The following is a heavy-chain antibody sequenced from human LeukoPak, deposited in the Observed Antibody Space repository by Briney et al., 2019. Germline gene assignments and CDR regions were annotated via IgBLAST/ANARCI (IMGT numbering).Heavy chain of an antibody. J-gene: IGHJ4*02. CDR1: GFTFSTFA. CDR2: ISSSSSYI. Sequence: GGSLRLSCEASGFTFSTFAMIWVRQPPGKGLEWVSSISSSSSYIYYADSVKGRFTISRDNAKNSLYLQMNSLRAEDTAVYYCARDRPLHYFDYWGQGTLVTVSS. CDR3: ARDRPLHYFDY. V-gene: IGHV3-21*01.